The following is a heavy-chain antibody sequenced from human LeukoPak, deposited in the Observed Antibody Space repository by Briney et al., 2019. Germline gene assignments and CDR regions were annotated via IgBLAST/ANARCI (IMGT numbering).Heavy chain of an antibody. CDR1: GFTFSSYF. CDR3: AKARRSGTHYSDFDF. V-gene: IGHV3-43*02. D-gene: IGHD1-26*01. J-gene: IGHJ4*02. CDR2: ISGDGGTT. Sequence: PGGSLRLSCATSGFTFSSYFWMHWVRQAPGKGLVWVSLISGDGGTTSYADSVKGRFTISRDNSENSLNLQMKSLRSEDTALYYCAKARRSGTHYSDFDFWGQGTLVTVSA.